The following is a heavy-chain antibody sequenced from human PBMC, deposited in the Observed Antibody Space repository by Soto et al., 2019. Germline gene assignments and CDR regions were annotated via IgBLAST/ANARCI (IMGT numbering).Heavy chain of an antibody. CDR2: IWYDGSNQ. J-gene: IGHJ4*02. CDR1: GFTFGSYG. CDR3: ARDLLGGINTPDY. D-gene: IGHD3-16*01. V-gene: IGHV3-33*01. Sequence: QVQLVESGGGVVQPGRSLRLSCVASGFTFGSYGMHWVRQAPGKGLEWVAVIWYDGSNQYYADSVKGRFTISRDNSKKPLYLQMNSLRAEDTAVYYCARDLLGGINTPDYWGQGTLVTVSS.